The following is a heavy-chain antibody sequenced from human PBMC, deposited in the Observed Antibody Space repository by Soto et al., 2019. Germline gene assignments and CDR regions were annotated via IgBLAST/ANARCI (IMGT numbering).Heavy chain of an antibody. CDR1: GGTFRTYA. CDR2: IISIVGKV. D-gene: IGHD6-19*01. Sequence: QVQLLQSGAEVKKPGSSVRVSCEASGGTFRTYAISWVRQAPGQALEWMGEIISIVGKVNYAQKFQGRVTITADESTTTVYMDLRSLTSEDTAVYYCAKGAVAGTPTSYYYYGMDVWGQGTTVTVS. CDR3: AKGAVAGTPTSYYYYGMDV. V-gene: IGHV1-69*12. J-gene: IGHJ6*02.